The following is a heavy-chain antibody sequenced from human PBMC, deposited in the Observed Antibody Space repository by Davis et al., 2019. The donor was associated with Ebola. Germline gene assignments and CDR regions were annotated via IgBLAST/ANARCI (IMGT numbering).Heavy chain of an antibody. J-gene: IGHJ6*04. CDR2: TYYKSKWYN. Sequence: HSQTLSLTCAISGDSVSSAGWNWIRQSPSRGLAWLGRTYYKSKWYNDYAVSVKSRITINPDTSKNHFSLQLNSVTPEDTAIYYCARGWLRVGMDVWGKGAAVIVSS. V-gene: IGHV6-1*01. CDR1: GDSVSSAG. D-gene: IGHD5-18*01. CDR3: ARGWLRVGMDV.